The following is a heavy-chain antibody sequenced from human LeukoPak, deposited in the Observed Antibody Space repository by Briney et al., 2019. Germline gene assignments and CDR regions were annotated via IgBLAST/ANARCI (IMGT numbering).Heavy chain of an antibody. J-gene: IGHJ2*01. CDR1: GGSISSYY. V-gene: IGHV4-59*01. CDR3: ARLKLGAYFDL. CDR2: IYYSGST. Sequence: SETLSLTCTVSGGSISSYYWSWIRQPPGKGLEWIGYIYYSGSTNYNPSLKSRVTISVDTSKNQYSLKLSSVTAADTAVYYCARLKLGAYFDLWGRGTLVTVSS. D-gene: IGHD3-16*01.